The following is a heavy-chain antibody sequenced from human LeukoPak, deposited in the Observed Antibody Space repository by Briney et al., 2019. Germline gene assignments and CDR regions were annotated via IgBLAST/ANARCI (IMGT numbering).Heavy chain of an antibody. J-gene: IGHJ5*02. Sequence: PSETLSLTCAVYVGSFSGYYWSWIRQPPGKGLEWIGEINHSGSTNYNPSLKSRVTISVDTSKNQFSLKLSSVTAADTAVYYCARDQDPAAGTRWFDPWGQGTLVTVSS. D-gene: IGHD6-13*01. CDR3: ARDQDPAAGTRWFDP. CDR1: VGSFSGYY. CDR2: INHSGST. V-gene: IGHV4-34*01.